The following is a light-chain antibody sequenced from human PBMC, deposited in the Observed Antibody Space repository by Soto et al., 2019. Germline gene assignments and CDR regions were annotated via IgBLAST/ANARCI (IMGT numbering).Light chain of an antibody. Sequence: DIVLTQSPGTLSLSPGERATLSCRASQSVSSNYLAWYQQKPGQAPRLLIYAASTMATGVPDRFSGSGSGTDFTLTISRLEPEYVAVYHCQQYGSLSWTFGQGTKVEIK. CDR3: QQYGSLSWT. CDR2: AAS. CDR1: QSVSSNY. J-gene: IGKJ1*01. V-gene: IGKV3-20*01.